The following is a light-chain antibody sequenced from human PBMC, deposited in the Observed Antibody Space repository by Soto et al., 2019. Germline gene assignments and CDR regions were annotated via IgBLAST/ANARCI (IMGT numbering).Light chain of an antibody. CDR3: QSSDNSLSGIV. CDR1: RSHIGAGYD. V-gene: IGLV1-40*01. CDR2: ANS. Sequence: QSVLTHPPSVSGAPGQRVTISCTGSRSHIGAGYDVQWYQQLPGTAPRLRIHANSNRPSGVPDRLSGSKSGTSGTLAITGLQAEDDGDYDCQSSDNSLSGIVVGGGTNLSVL. J-gene: IGLJ3*02.